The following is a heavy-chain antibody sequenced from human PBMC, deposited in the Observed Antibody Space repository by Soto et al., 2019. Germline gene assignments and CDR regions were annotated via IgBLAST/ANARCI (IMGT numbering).Heavy chain of an antibody. D-gene: IGHD6-19*01. CDR3: ARAWRSSGWYYFDY. V-gene: IGHV4-59*01. J-gene: IGHJ4*02. Sequence: ASETLSLTCTVSGGSISSYYWSWIRQPPGKGLEWIGYIYYSGSTNYNPSLKSRVTISVDTSKNQFSLKLSSVTAADTAVYYCARAWRSSGWYYFDYWGQGTLVTVSS. CDR2: IYYSGST. CDR1: GGSISSYY.